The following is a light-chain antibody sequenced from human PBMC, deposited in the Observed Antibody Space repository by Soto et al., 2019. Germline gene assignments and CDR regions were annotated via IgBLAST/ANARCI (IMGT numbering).Light chain of an antibody. Sequence: EIVMTQSPATLSVSPGERATLSCRASQSVSSNLAWYQQKPGQAPRLLIYGESARATGIPARFSGSGSGTEFTLTISSLQSEDFATYYCQQYNSYSGTFGQGTKVDI. V-gene: IGKV3-15*01. CDR3: QQYNSYSGT. J-gene: IGKJ1*01. CDR2: GES. CDR1: QSVSSN.